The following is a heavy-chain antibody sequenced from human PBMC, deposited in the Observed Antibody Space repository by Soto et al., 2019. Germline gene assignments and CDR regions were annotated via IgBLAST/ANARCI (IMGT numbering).Heavy chain of an antibody. V-gene: IGHV1-18*01. CDR2: ISAYNGDT. CDR1: GYSFTNYG. J-gene: IGHJ6*03. Sequence: QDQLVQSGGEVKKPGASVKVSCKASGYSFTNYGITWVRQAPGQGFEWMGWISAYNGDTNYAQKLQGRVTMTTDASTSAACLELRSLRSDDTAVYYCARDRGVAPPVAGNTHYYYYMDVWGKGTTVTVSS. D-gene: IGHD6-19*01. CDR3: ARDRGVAPPVAGNTHYYYYMDV.